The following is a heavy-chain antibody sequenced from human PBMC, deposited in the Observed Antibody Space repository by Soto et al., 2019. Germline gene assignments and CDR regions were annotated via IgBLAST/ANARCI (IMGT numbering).Heavy chain of an antibody. D-gene: IGHD6-6*01. V-gene: IGHV5-51*01. Sequence: GESLKISCKGSGYSFTSYWIGWVRQMPGKGLEWMGIIYPGDSDTRYSPSFQGQVTISADKSISTAYLQWSSLKASDTAMYSWVIIAPRRAFDYPGQRTLVTVSS. CDR1: GYSFTSYW. CDR3: VIIAPRRAFDY. J-gene: IGHJ4*02. CDR2: IYPGDSDT.